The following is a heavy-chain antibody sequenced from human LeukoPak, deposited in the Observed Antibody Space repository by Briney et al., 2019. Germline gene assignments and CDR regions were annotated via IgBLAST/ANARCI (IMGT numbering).Heavy chain of an antibody. CDR2: ISGSGGST. V-gene: IGHV3-23*01. D-gene: IGHD5-12*01. CDR1: GFTFSSYA. J-gene: IGHJ4*02. CDR3: XXXXXXXYSGYGHFDY. Sequence: GGSLRLSCAASGFTFSSYAMSWVRQAPGKGLEWVSAISGSGGSTYYADSVKGRFTISRDNSKNTLYLQMNSLRAEDTAVYYXXXXXXXXYSGYGHFDYWGQGTLVTVSS.